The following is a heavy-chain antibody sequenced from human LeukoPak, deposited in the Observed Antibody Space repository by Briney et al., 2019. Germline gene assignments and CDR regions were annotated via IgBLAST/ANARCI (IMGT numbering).Heavy chain of an antibody. Sequence: ASVKVSCKASGYTFTSYDINWVRQATGQGLEWMGRMNPNSGNTGYAQKFQGRVTMTRNTSISTAYMELSSLRSEDTVVYYCARVKGIRYFDWLFPYSNWFDPWGQGTLVTVSS. CDR2: MNPNSGNT. V-gene: IGHV1-8*01. CDR3: ARVKGIRYFDWLFPYSNWFDP. D-gene: IGHD3-9*01. J-gene: IGHJ5*02. CDR1: GYTFTSYD.